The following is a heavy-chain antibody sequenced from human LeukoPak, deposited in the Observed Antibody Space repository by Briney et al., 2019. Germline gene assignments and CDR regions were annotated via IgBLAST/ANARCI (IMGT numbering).Heavy chain of an antibody. CDR1: GFTFSSYA. CDR3: AREVGVVVAATVFDY. CDR2: ISYDGSNK. D-gene: IGHD2-15*01. V-gene: IGHV3-30*04. J-gene: IGHJ4*02. Sequence: PGGSLRLSCAASGFTFSSYAMHWVRQAPGKGLEWVAIISYDGSNKYYADSVKGRFTISRDNSKNTLYLQMNSLRAEDTAVYYCAREVGVVVAATVFDYWGQGTLVTVSS.